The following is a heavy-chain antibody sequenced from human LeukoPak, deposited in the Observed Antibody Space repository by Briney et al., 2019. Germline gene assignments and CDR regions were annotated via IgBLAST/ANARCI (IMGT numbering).Heavy chain of an antibody. Sequence: SETLSLTCTVSGGSISSSSYYWGWIRQPPGKGLEWIGSIYYSGSTYYNPSLKSRVTISVDTSKNQFSLKLSSVTAADTAVYYCARXWAGTDYYDSSGYSPGEXXWGQXXLVT. CDR2: IYYSGST. CDR3: ARXWAGTDYYDSSGYSPGEXX. D-gene: IGHD3-22*01. V-gene: IGHV4-39*01. J-gene: IGHJ1*01. CDR1: GGSISSSSYY.